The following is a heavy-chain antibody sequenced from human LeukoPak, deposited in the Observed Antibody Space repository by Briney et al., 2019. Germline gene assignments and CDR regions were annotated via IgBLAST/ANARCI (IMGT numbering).Heavy chain of an antibody. CDR3: ARHDGGHSCFDY. CDR2: ICPDVSDT. D-gene: IGHD3-10*01. CDR1: GYRFTSNS. J-gene: IGHJ4*02. V-gene: IGHV5-51*01. Sequence: GESLQLPCKGSGYRFTSNSIGSARQMTRKGLEWMGLICPDVSDTRYSASFQGQVTISAVKSISTAYLQWNSLKASDTAMYYCARHDGGHSCFDYWGQGTLVTVSS.